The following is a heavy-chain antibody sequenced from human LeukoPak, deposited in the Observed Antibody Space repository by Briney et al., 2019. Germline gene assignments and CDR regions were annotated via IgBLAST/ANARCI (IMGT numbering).Heavy chain of an antibody. D-gene: IGHD2-15*01. CDR1: GGSFSGYY. V-gene: IGHV4-34*01. J-gene: IGHJ5*01. CDR2: INHRGST. Sequence: SETLSLICAVYGGSFSGYYWSWIRQPPGKGLEWIGEINHRGSTNYNPSLKSRVTISVDTSNNQFSLKLSSVTAADPAVYYCARGPRVSVWVAATRTDDWFDSWGQGTLVTVSS. CDR3: ARGPRVSVWVAATRTDDWFDS.